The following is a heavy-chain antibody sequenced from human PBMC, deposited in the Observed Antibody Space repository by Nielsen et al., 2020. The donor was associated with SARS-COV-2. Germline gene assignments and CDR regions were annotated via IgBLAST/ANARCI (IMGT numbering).Heavy chain of an antibody. CDR1: GDSVSSNSAA. CDR3: AREQQWLAYYYYYGMDV. V-gene: IGHV6-1*01. CDR2: TYYRSKWYN. J-gene: IGHJ6*02. Sequence: SQTLSLTCAISGDSVSSNSAAWNWIRQSPSRGLEWLGRTYYRSKWYNDYAVSVKSRITINPDTSKNQFSLQLNSVTPKDTAVYYCAREQQWLAYYYYYGMDVWGQGTTVTVSS. D-gene: IGHD6-19*01.